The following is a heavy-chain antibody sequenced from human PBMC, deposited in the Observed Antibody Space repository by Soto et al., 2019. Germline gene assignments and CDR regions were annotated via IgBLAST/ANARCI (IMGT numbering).Heavy chain of an antibody. CDR1: GYTFTNYG. Sequence: ASVKVSCKASGYTFTNYGITWVRQAPGQGLEWMGWITGYNGNTNYAQRLQGRVTMTTDTSTSTVYMELRSLRSDDTAVYYCARDRGGSAWHSFDYWVQGTLVTVSS. CDR3: ARDRGGSAWHSFDY. J-gene: IGHJ4*02. D-gene: IGHD6-19*01. V-gene: IGHV1-18*04. CDR2: ITGYNGNT.